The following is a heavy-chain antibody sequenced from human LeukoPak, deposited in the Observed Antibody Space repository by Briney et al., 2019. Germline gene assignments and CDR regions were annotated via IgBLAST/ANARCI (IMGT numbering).Heavy chain of an antibody. D-gene: IGHD3-10*01. J-gene: IGHJ4*02. CDR2: ISGSGNTI. CDR3: AREGSPYAPSGPFFFDY. Sequence: GGSLRLSCAASGSTFSTYEMNWVRQAPGKGLEWVSYISGSGNTIYYADSVRGRFTISRDNAKNSLYLQMNSLRAEDTAVYYCAREGSPYAPSGPFFFDYWGQGTLVTVSS. CDR1: GSTFSTYE. V-gene: IGHV3-48*03.